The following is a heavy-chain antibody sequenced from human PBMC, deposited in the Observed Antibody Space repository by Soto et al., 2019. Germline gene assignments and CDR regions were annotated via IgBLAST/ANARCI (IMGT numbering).Heavy chain of an antibody. CDR1: GFTFSSYG. Sequence: WGSLRLSCAASGFTFSSYGIHFFRQSPFKGLEWVAVISYDGSNKYYADSVKGRFTISRDNSKNTLYLQMNSLRAEDTAVYYCAKDRSPMIVVAPLDYWGQGTLVTVSS. J-gene: IGHJ4*02. V-gene: IGHV3-30*18. CDR3: AKDRSPMIVVAPLDY. D-gene: IGHD3-22*01. CDR2: ISYDGSNK.